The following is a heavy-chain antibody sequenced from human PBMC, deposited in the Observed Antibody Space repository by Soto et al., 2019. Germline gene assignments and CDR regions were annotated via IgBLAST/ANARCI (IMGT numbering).Heavy chain of an antibody. CDR1: GGSISSHY. J-gene: IGHJ4*02. D-gene: IGHD3-22*01. CDR3: ARDQNSSGYLDY. CDR2: IYYSGFT. V-gene: IGHV4-59*11. Sequence: SETLSLTCTVSGGSISSHYCSWSRQPPGKGLEWIGYIYYSGFTDYNPSLKSRVTISEDTSKNQFSLRLTSVTAADTAVYYCARDQNSSGYLDYWGQGILVTVSS.